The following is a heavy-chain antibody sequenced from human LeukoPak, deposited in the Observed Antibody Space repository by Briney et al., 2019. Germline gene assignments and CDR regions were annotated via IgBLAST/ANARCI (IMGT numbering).Heavy chain of an antibody. CDR1: GFTFSSYS. CDR3: AREPDLGSVGATTHDAFDI. V-gene: IGHV3-21*01. CDR2: ISSSSYI. Sequence: GGSLRLSCAASGFTFSSYSMNWVRQAPGKGLEWVSSISSSSYIYYADSVKGRFTISRDNAKNSLYLQMNSLGAEDTAVYYCAREPDLGSVGATTHDAFDIWGQGTMVTVSS. J-gene: IGHJ3*02. D-gene: IGHD1-26*01.